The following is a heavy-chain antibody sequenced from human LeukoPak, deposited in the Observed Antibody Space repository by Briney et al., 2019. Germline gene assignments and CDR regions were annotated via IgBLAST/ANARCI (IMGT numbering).Heavy chain of an antibody. CDR3: ARGPLRWELNKNFDY. J-gene: IGHJ4*02. CDR2: ISAYNGNT. CDR1: GYTFTSYG. Sequence: GASVKVSCKASGYTFTSYGISWVRQAPGQGLERMGWISAYNGNTNYAQKLQGRVTMTTDTSTSTAYMELRSLRSDDTAVYYCARGPLRWELNKNFDYWGQGTLVTVSS. D-gene: IGHD4-23*01. V-gene: IGHV1-18*01.